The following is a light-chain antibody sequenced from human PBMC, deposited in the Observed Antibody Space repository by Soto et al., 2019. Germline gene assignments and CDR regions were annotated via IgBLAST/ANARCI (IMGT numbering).Light chain of an antibody. CDR2: ESS. CDR3: QQYNTYSRT. J-gene: IGKJ1*01. V-gene: IGKV1-5*03. CDR1: QNINNW. Sequence: DSQMTQSPSTLSASVGDRVTITCRASQNINNWLAWFQQKAGKAPNLLIYESSILESGVPSRFSGSGFGTDFTLTITSLQPDDFATYYCQQYNTYSRTFGQGTKVEIK.